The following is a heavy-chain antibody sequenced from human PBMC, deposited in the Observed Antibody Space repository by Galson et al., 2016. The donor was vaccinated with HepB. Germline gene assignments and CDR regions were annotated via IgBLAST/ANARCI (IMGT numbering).Heavy chain of an antibody. CDR1: GYTFPSYD. CDR3: ARGGASFSFDY. V-gene: IGHV1-18*01. Sequence: SVKVSCKASGYTFPSYDISWVRQAPGQGLEWMGWITTNNGNANYAQKLQGRVTMTTDTSTSTAYMELRSLRSDDTAVYYRARGGASFSFDYWGQGTLVTVSS. J-gene: IGHJ4*02. CDR2: ITTNNGNA.